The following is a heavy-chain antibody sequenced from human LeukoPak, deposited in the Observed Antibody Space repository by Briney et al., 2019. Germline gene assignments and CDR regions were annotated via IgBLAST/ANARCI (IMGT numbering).Heavy chain of an antibody. Sequence: GGSLRLSCAASGFTFSSYWMSWVRQAPGKGLEWVANIKQDGSEKYYVDSVKGRFTISRDNAKNPLYLQMNSLRAEDTAVYYCARIYCSGGSCYSVFDAFDIWGQGTMVTVSS. CDR3: ARIYCSGGSCYSVFDAFDI. J-gene: IGHJ3*02. CDR1: GFTFSSYW. V-gene: IGHV3-7*03. CDR2: IKQDGSEK. D-gene: IGHD2-15*01.